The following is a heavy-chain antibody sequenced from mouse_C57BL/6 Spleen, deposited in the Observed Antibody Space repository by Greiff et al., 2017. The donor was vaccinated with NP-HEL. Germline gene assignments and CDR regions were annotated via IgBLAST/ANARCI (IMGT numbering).Heavy chain of an antibody. CDR1: GYTFTDYN. CDR2: INPNNGGT. J-gene: IGHJ4*01. D-gene: IGHD1-1*01. CDR3: ARLISTVVGAMDY. Sequence: VQLQQSGPELVKPGASVKIPCTASGYTFTDYNMDWVKQSHGKSLEWIGDINPNNGGTIYNQKFKGKATLTVDKSSSTAYMELRSLTSEDTAVYDWARLISTVVGAMDYWGQGTSVTVSS. V-gene: IGHV1-18*01.